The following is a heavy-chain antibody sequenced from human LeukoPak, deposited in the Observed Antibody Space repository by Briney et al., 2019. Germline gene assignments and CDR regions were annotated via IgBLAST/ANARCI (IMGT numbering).Heavy chain of an antibody. CDR3: AKVAYSSSSWYSALSSNNFDY. J-gene: IGHJ4*02. V-gene: IGHV3-23*01. D-gene: IGHD6-13*01. CDR2: ISGSGGST. CDR1: GFTFSTYA. Sequence: GGSLRLSCAASGFTFSTYAMHWVRQAPGKGLEWVSAISGSGGSTYYADSVKGRFTISRDNSKNTLYLQMNSLRAEDTAVYYCAKVAYSSSSWYSALSSNNFDYWGQGTLVTVSS.